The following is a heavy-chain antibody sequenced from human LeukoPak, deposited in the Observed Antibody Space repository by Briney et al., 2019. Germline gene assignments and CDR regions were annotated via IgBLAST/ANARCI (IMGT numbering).Heavy chain of an antibody. CDR3: ARDVKAAGGGHNYYYMDV. CDR1: GGSIVSYY. CDR2: IYSSGST. V-gene: IGHV4-59*01. D-gene: IGHD6-13*01. Sequence: SETLSLTCTVSGGSIVSYYWSWIRQSPGKGLEWIGYIYSSGSTNYNPSLKGRVTISVDTSKNQFSLKLSSVTAADTAVYYCARDVKAAGGGHNYYYMDVWGKGTTVTVSS. J-gene: IGHJ6*03.